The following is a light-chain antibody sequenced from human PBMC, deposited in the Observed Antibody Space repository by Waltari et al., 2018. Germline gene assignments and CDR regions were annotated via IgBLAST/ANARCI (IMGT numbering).Light chain of an antibody. CDR1: KLGDKY. CDR3: QTWDSTYVV. Sequence: SYEPTQPPSVSVSPGQTANISCSGNKLGDKYVCWYHQKPGQSPVLVIYQDVKRPSGIPERFSGSNSGNTATLTISGTQAMDEADYYCQTWDSTYVVFGGGTTLTVL. V-gene: IGLV3-1*01. CDR2: QDV. J-gene: IGLJ2*01.